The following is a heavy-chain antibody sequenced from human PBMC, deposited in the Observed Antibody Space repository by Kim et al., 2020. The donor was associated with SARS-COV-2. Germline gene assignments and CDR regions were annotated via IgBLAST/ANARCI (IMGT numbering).Heavy chain of an antibody. Sequence: SETLSLTCTVSGGSISSYYWSWIRQPPGKGLEWIGYIYYSGSTNYNPSLKSRVTISVDTSKNQFSLKLSSVTAADTAVYYCARADSGWYPSYYYYGMDV. J-gene: IGHJ6*01. V-gene: IGHV4-59*01. CDR2: IYYSGST. CDR1: GGSISSYY. CDR3: ARADSGWYPSYYYYGMDV. D-gene: IGHD6-19*01.